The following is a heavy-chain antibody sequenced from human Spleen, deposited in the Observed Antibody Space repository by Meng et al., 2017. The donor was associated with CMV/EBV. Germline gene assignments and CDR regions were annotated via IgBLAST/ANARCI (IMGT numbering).Heavy chain of an antibody. V-gene: IGHV4-39*01. D-gene: IGHD4-11*01. CDR3: ARVYSNSFCTNDY. J-gene: IGHJ4*02. CDR1: GDSLTSSIYS. Sequence: SETLSLTCTVSGDSLTSSIYSWAWIRQPPGKGLEWIGTIYSSGNTFYNPSLKSRVTMSVDTSQIQFSLRLSSVTAADTAIYYCARVYSNSFCTNDYWGQGTLVTVSS. CDR2: IYSSGNT.